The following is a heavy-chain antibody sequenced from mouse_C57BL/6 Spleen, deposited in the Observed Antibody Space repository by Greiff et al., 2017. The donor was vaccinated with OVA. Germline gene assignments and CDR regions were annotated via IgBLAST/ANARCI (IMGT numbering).Heavy chain of an antibody. Sequence: EVKLMESGGGLVKPGGSLKLSCAASGFTFSSYAMSWVRQTPEKRLEWVATISDGGSYTYYPDNVKGRFTISRDNAKNNLYLQMSHLKSEDTAMYYCARGGDGYYYWGKGTTLTVSS. V-gene: IGHV5-4*03. CDR1: GFTFSSYA. J-gene: IGHJ2*01. D-gene: IGHD2-3*01. CDR3: ARGGDGYYY. CDR2: ISDGGSYT.